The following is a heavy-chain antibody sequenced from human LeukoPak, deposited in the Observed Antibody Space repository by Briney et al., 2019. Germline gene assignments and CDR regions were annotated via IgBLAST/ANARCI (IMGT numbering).Heavy chain of an antibody. CDR2: ISSSSSYI. CDR1: GFTFSTYA. V-gene: IGHV3-21*01. Sequence: GGSLRLSCAASGFTFSTYAMSWVRQAPGKGLEWVSSISSSSSYIYYADSVKGRFIISRDNAKNSLYLQMNSLKAEDMAVYYCARVQRRHEYWGQGTLVTVSS. CDR3: ARVQRRHEY. J-gene: IGHJ4*02.